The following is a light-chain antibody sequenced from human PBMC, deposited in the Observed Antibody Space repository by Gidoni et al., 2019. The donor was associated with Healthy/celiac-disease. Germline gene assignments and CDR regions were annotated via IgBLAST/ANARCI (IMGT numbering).Light chain of an antibody. Sequence: ISCTGSSSNIGAGYDVHWYQQLPGTAPKLLIYGNSNRPSGVPDRFSGSKSGTSAALAITGLQAEDEADYYCQSYDSSLSAHVVFGGGTKLTVL. V-gene: IGLV1-40*01. J-gene: IGLJ2*01. CDR3: QSYDSSLSAHVV. CDR1: SSNIGAGYD. CDR2: GNS.